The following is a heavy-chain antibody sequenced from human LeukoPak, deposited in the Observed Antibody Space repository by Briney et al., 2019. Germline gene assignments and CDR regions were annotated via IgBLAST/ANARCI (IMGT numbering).Heavy chain of an antibody. CDR3: ARGWRAARLPRFDY. CDR2: INHSGST. CDR1: GGSFSGYY. J-gene: IGHJ4*02. V-gene: IGHV4-34*01. Sequence: PSETLSLTCAVYGGSFSGYYWSWIRQPPGKGLEWIGEINHSGSTNYNPSLKSRVTISVDTSKNQFSLKLSSVTAADTTVYYCARGWRAARLPRFDYWGQGTLVTVSS. D-gene: IGHD6-6*01.